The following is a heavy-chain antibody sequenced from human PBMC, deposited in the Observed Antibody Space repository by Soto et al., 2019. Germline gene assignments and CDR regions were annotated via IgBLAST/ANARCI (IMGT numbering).Heavy chain of an antibody. J-gene: IGHJ5*02. CDR3: ARMETFGSLHWFAP. CDR1: TNND. Sequence: TNNDGSRVRQKTGQGLEWMGWMNPGSGDTGYAQKFQGRVTMTRDISIATADMELSSLRSDDTAIYYCARMETFGSLHWFAPRGQRPLVTVSS. D-gene: IGHD3-16*01. V-gene: IGHV1-8*01. CDR2: MNPGSGDT.